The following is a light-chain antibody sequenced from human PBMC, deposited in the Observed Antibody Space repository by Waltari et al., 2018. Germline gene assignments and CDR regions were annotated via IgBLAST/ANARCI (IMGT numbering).Light chain of an antibody. CDR1: SSDVGGYNY. CDR3: SSYTSSSTVL. CDR2: DVS. J-gene: IGLJ2*01. Sequence: QSALTQPSSVSGSPGQSITISCTGTSSDVGGYNYVSWYQQHPGKAPKLMIYDVSNRPSWVSKRFCGSKSGNTASLTISGLQAEDEADYYCSSYTSSSTVLLGGGTTLTVL. V-gene: IGLV2-14*03.